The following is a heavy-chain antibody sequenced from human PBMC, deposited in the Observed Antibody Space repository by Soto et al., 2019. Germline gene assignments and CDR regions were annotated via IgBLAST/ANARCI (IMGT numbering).Heavy chain of an antibody. CDR2: INPNSGCT. D-gene: IGHD2-2*01. J-gene: IGHJ6*02. Sequence: GAAVKVSCKASGYTFTGYYMPWVLQAPGQGLERMGWINPNSGCTNYAQKFQGRVTMTRDTSISTAYMELSRLRSDDTAVYYCARVWADLVVPAALPYYYYYGMDVWGQGPRSPSP. CDR1: GYTFTGYY. CDR3: ARVWADLVVPAALPYYYYYGMDV. V-gene: IGHV1-2*02.